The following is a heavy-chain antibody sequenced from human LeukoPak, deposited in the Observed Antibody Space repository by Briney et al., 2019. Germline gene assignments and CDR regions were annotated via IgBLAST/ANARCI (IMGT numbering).Heavy chain of an antibody. Sequence: GESLKISCKGSGYSFTSYWIGWVRQMPGKGLEWMGIIYPGDSDTRYSPSFQGQVTISADKSISTAYLQWSSLKASDTAMYYCARRGAYFSGGSCYSDLYYFDYWGQGTLVTVSS. D-gene: IGHD2-15*01. V-gene: IGHV5-51*01. CDR2: IYPGDSDT. CDR1: GYSFTSYW. CDR3: ARRGAYFSGGSCYSDLYYFDY. J-gene: IGHJ4*02.